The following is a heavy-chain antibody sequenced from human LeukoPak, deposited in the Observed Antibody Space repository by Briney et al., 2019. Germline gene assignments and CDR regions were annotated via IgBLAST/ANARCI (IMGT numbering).Heavy chain of an antibody. D-gene: IGHD4-17*01. CDR1: GGSISISSYY. J-gene: IGHJ4*02. CDR3: ARSPPLYGDYAQYYFDY. CDR2: IYYSGST. Sequence: SETLSLTCTVSGGSISISSYYWGWIRQPPGKGLEWIGSIYYSGSTNYNPSLKSRVTTSLDTSKNQFSLKVSSVTAADTAVYYCARSPPLYGDYAQYYFDYWGQGTLVTVSS. V-gene: IGHV4-39*07.